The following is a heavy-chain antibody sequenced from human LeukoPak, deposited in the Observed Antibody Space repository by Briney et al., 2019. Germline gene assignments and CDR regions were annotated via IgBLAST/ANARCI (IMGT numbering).Heavy chain of an antibody. V-gene: IGHV3-23*01. Sequence: PGGSLRLSCAASGFTFSNSAMSWVRQAPGKGLEWVSAITASGDTTYYADSVRGRFTISRDNANNSLYSQMNNLRADDTAVYYCVREGGPYSHYYYMDVWGKGTTVTVSS. CDR1: GFTFSNSA. CDR2: ITASGDTT. D-gene: IGHD3-16*01. J-gene: IGHJ6*03. CDR3: VREGGPYSHYYYMDV.